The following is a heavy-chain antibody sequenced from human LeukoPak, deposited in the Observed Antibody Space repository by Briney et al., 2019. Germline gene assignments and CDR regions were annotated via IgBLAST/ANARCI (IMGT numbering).Heavy chain of an antibody. Sequence: TSETLSLTCTASGGSISSYYWSWIRQPPGKGLEWIGYIYYSGSTNYNPSLKSRVTISVDTSKNQFSLKLSSVTAADTAVYYCARGLVVVAATSGWFDPWGQGTLVTVSS. CDR2: IYYSGST. CDR1: GGSISSYY. CDR3: ARGLVVVAATSGWFDP. D-gene: IGHD2-15*01. J-gene: IGHJ5*02. V-gene: IGHV4-59*01.